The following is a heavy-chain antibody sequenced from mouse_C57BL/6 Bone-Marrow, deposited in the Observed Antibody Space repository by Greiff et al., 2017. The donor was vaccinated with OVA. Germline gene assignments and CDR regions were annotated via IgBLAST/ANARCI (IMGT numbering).Heavy chain of an antibody. CDR3: ARSTTAVGGY. CDR1: GYTFTSYW. D-gene: IGHD1-1*01. Sequence: VQLQQSGAELVKPGASVKLSCKASGYTFTSYWMHWVKQRPGQGLEWIGMIHPNSGSTNYNEKFKSKATLTVDKSSSTAYMQLSSLTSEDSAVYYCARSTTAVGGYWGQGTTLTVSS. J-gene: IGHJ2*01. CDR2: IHPNSGST. V-gene: IGHV1-64*01.